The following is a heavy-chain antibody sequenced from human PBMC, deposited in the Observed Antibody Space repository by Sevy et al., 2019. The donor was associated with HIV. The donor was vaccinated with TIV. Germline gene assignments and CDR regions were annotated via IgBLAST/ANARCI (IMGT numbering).Heavy chain of an antibody. V-gene: IGHV1-69*13. J-gene: IGHJ4*02. CDR3: ARVLSSRSGWYPDY. D-gene: IGHD6-19*01. Sequence: ASVKVSCKASGGTFSSYAISWVRQAPGQGLEWMGGIIPIFGTANYAQKFQGRVTITADESTSTAYMELSSLRSEDTAVYYCARVLSSRSGWYPDYWGQGTLVTVSS. CDR2: IIPIFGTA. CDR1: GGTFSSYA.